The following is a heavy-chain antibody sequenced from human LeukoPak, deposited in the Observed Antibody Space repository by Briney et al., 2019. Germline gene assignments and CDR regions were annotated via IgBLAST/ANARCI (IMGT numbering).Heavy chain of an antibody. CDR3: ARVLEPGAVDMDV. CDR1: GFTFSSYS. CDR2: ISSSSSTI. J-gene: IGHJ6*02. Sequence: PGGSLRPSCAASGFTFSSYSMNWVRQAPGKGLEWVSYISSSSSTIYYADSVKGRFTTSRDNAKNSLYLQMNSLRAEDTAVYYCARVLEPGAVDMDVWGQGTTVTVSS. V-gene: IGHV3-48*04.